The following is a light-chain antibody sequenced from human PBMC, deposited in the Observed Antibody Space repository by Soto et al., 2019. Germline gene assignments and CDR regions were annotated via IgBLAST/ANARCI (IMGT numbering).Light chain of an antibody. CDR3: QAWDGGRRVV. Sequence: SYELTQPPSVSVAPGQTARITCEKSNIGGRTVQWYQQNSGQAPVLVVDGDGDRPSGIPERFSGFNSGDTATLTIFRVEAGDEADYYCQAWDGGRRVVFGGGTKVTVL. V-gene: IGLV3-21*02. J-gene: IGLJ2*01. CDR1: NIGGRT. CDR2: GDG.